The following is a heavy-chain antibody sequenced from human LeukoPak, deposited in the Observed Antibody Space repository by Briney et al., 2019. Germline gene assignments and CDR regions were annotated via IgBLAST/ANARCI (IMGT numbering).Heavy chain of an antibody. J-gene: IGHJ4*02. V-gene: IGHV3-23*01. D-gene: IGHD1-26*01. CDR1: GFTFSSYG. CDR3: AKEDHGTYSTAFDY. Sequence: GRSLRLSCAASGFTFSSYGMHWVRQAPGKGLEWISAISDSAAKTYYADSVKGRFTISRDNAKNTVFLQMNSLRAEDTALYYCAKEDHGTYSTAFDYWGQGTLVTVSS. CDR2: ISDSAAKT.